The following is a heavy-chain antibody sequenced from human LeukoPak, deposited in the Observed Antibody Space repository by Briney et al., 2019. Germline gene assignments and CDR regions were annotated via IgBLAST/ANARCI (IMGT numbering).Heavy chain of an antibody. Sequence: ATVKVSCKASGYTFTSYGISWVRQAPGQGLEWMGWISAYNGNTNYAQKLQGRVTMTTDTSTSTAYMELRSLRSDDTAVYYCARSGYYDSSGYPGGDYWGQGTLVTVSS. D-gene: IGHD3-22*01. J-gene: IGHJ4*02. CDR2: ISAYNGNT. CDR3: ARSGYYDSSGYPGGDY. CDR1: GYTFTSYG. V-gene: IGHV1-18*01.